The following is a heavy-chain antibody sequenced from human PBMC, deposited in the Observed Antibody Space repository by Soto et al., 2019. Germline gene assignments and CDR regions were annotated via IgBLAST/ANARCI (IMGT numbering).Heavy chain of an antibody. J-gene: IGHJ4*02. CDR3: ARVLPDSKSAFDS. D-gene: IGHD2-15*01. CDR1: GDSVSNNGAT. V-gene: IGHV6-1*01. Sequence: PSQTLSLTCAICGDSVSNNGATWNWIRQSPSRGLEWLGRAYYRSRWQYDYATSVRSRITINPDTSKNQFSLQLSSVTPEDTAVYYCARVLPDSKSAFDSWGQGPLLTVST. CDR2: AYYRSRWQY.